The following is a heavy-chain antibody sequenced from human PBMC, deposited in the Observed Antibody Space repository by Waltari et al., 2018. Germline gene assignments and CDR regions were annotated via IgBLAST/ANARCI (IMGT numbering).Heavy chain of an antibody. CDR2: IGASGGYI. J-gene: IGHJ4*02. D-gene: IGHD3-10*01. V-gene: IGHV3-21*06. CDR1: GFTFSSYS. Sequence: EVQLVESGGGLVKPGDSLRLSCAASGFTFSSYSMKWVRQAPGKGVEWVASIGASGGYIYYADFVGGRFTISRDNAKNSLYLHMSSLRAEDTAVYYCAREVNYYGSGRYYREVDSWGQGTLVTVSS. CDR3: AREVNYYGSGRYYREVDS.